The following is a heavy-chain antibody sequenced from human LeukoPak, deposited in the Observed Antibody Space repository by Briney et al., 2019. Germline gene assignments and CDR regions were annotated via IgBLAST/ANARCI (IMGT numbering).Heavy chain of an antibody. Sequence: PGGSLRLSCAASGFTFSSYWMHWVRQAPGKGLVWVSRINSDGSSTSYADSVKGRFTISRDNAKNTLYLQMNSLRAEGTAVYYCASLPNYYGSGSFGYGMDVWGQGTTVTVSS. V-gene: IGHV3-74*01. CDR3: ASLPNYYGSGSFGYGMDV. CDR1: GFTFSSYW. J-gene: IGHJ6*02. D-gene: IGHD3-10*01. CDR2: INSDGSST.